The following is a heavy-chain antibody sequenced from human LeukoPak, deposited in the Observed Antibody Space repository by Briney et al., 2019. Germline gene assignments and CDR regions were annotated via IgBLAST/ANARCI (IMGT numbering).Heavy chain of an antibody. D-gene: IGHD2-15*01. CDR1: GYTFTSYG. V-gene: IGHV1-18*01. Sequence: ASVKVSCKASGYTFTSYGISWVRQAPGQGLEWMGWISAYNGNTNYAQKLQGRVTMTTDTSTSTAYMELRSLRSDDTAVYCCARLLLGYCSGGSCYSPLDYWGQGTLVTVSS. CDR3: ARLLLGYCSGGSCYSPLDY. J-gene: IGHJ4*02. CDR2: ISAYNGNT.